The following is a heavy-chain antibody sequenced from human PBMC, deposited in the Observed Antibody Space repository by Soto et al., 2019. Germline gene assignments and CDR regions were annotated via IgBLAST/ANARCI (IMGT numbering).Heavy chain of an antibody. V-gene: IGHV3-30-3*01. CDR2: ISYDGGHK. D-gene: IGHD3-3*01. CDR3: ARDKDQYDFWGGTLDS. Sequence: QLVESGGGVVQPERSLKLSCTASNFVFSVYSLHWVRQAPGKGLEWVALISYDGGHKYYADSVKGRFTISRDNSKNTLYLQMNSLRREDTAVYYCARDKDQYDFWGGTLDSWGQGTLVTVSS. J-gene: IGHJ4*02. CDR1: NFVFSVYS.